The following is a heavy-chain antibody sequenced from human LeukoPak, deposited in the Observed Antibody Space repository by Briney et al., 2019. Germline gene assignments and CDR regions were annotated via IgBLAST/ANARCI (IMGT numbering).Heavy chain of an antibody. J-gene: IGHJ4*02. D-gene: IGHD3-9*01. CDR2: ISDSSSTI. CDR3: ARWGATGYGDY. CDR1: GLTFSSYG. V-gene: IGHV3-48*03. Sequence: GGSLRLSCAASGLTFSSYGMNWLRQAPGKGLEGVSYISDSSSTIYYADSVKGRLTISRDNAKNSLYLQMNSLRAEDTAVYYCARWGATGYGDYWGQGTLVTVSS.